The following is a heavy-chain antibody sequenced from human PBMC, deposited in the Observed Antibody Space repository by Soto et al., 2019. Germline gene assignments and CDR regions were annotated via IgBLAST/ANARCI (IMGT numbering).Heavy chain of an antibody. CDR2: IHHSGST. J-gene: IGHJ4*02. CDR3: ARTDYSSGWYDY. Sequence: PSETLSLTCAVSGGSISSNKWWGCVRQPPGKGLEWIGEIHHSGSTTYNPSLESRVTISVDKSKNHFSLTLTSVIAADTAMYYCARTDYSSGWYDYWGQGTLVTVSS. V-gene: IGHV4-4*02. D-gene: IGHD6-19*01. CDR1: GGSISSNKW.